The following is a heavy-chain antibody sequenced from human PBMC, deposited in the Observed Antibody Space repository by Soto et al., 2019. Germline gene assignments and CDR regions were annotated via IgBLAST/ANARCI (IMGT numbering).Heavy chain of an antibody. J-gene: IGHJ5*02. CDR3: ARVLRGWFDP. Sequence: SETLSLTCAVSGGSITSANWWTWVRQPPGGGLEWIGEISHSGITNYKASLKSRVTMSVDKTKNDVSLELTSVTAADTAVYYCARVLRGWFDPWGQGTPVTVSS. CDR2: ISHSGIT. V-gene: IGHV4-4*02. CDR1: GGSITSANW.